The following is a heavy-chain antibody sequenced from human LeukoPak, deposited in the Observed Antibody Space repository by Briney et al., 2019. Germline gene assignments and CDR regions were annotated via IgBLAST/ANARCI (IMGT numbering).Heavy chain of an antibody. CDR1: GFTFSSYS. V-gene: IGHV3-21*01. D-gene: IGHD1-26*01. CDR3: ARDSGGSYLNFDY. Sequence: GGSLRLSCAASGFTFSSYSMNWVRQAPGKGLEWVSSISSSSSYIYYADSVKGRFTISRDNAKNSLYLQMNSLRAEDTAVYYCARDSGGSYLNFDYWGQGTLVTVSS. CDR2: ISSSSSYI. J-gene: IGHJ4*02.